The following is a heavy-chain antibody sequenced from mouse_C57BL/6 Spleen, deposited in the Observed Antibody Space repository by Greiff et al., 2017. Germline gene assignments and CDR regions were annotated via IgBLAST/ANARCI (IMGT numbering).Heavy chain of an antibody. CDR3: ARHEDSRYYYGCSYGAMDY. CDR1: GYTFTEYT. Sequence: VQLQQSGAELVKPGASVKLSCKASGYTFTEYTIHWVKQRSGQGLEWIGWFYPGSGSIKYNEKFKDKATLTADKSSSTVYMELSRLTSEESAVYFCARHEDSRYYYGCSYGAMDYWGQGTSVTVSS. J-gene: IGHJ4*01. D-gene: IGHD1-1*01. CDR2: FYPGSGSI. V-gene: IGHV1-62-2*01.